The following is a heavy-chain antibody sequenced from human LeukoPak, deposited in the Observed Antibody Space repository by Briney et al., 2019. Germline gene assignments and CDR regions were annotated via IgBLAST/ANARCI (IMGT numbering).Heavy chain of an antibody. CDR2: ISGSGGSI. CDR3: AKGGPYSSSWYPDY. CDR1: GFTFSSYA. Sequence: GGSLRLSCAASGFTFSSYAISWVRQAPGKGLEWVSAISGSGGSIYYADSVKGRFTMSRDNSKNTPYLQMNSLRAEDTAVYYCAKGGPYSSSWYPDYWGQGTLVTVSS. V-gene: IGHV3-23*01. J-gene: IGHJ4*02. D-gene: IGHD6-13*01.